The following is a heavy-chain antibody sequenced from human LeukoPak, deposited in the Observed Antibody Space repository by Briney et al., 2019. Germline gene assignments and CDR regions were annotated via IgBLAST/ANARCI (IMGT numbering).Heavy chain of an antibody. J-gene: IGHJ6*03. V-gene: IGHV3-53*01. Sequence: PGKSLRLSCAASGFTVSSNYMSWVRQAPGKGLEWVSVIYSGGSTYYADSVKGRFTISRDNSKNTLYLQMNSLRAEDTAVYYCASPLRFLETGDYYYMDVWGKGTTVTVSS. CDR2: IYSGGST. D-gene: IGHD3-3*01. CDR3: ASPLRFLETGDYYYMDV. CDR1: GFTVSSNY.